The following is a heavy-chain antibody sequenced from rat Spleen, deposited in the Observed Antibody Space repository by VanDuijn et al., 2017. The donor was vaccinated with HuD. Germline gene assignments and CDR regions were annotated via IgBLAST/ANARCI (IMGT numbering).Heavy chain of an antibody. CDR3: TRRGTGPFAY. J-gene: IGHJ3*01. CDR2: ITNAGGDT. V-gene: IGHV5-31*01. D-gene: IGHD4-1*01. CDR1: GFTFNNYW. Sequence: EVQLVESGGGLVQPGRSLKLSCVASGFTFNNYWMTWIRQAPGKGLEWVASITNAGGDTYYQDSVKGRFTISRDNAKSTLYLQLNSLRSEDTATYYCTRRGTGPFAYWGQGTLVTVSS.